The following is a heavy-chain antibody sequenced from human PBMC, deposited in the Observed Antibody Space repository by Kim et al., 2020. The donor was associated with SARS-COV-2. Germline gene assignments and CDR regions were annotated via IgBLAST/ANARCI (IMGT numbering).Heavy chain of an antibody. J-gene: IGHJ5*02. V-gene: IGHV1-2*02. CDR3: ASNLAAAGYNWFDP. D-gene: IGHD6-13*01. Sequence: AQKFQGRVTMTRDTSISTAYMELSRLRSDDTAVYYCASNLAAAGYNWFDPWGQGTLVTVSS.